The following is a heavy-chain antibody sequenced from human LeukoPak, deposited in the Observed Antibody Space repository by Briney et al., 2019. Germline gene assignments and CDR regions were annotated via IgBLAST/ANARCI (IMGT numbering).Heavy chain of an antibody. Sequence: SETLSLTCTVSGGSISSYYWSWIRQPAGKGLEWIGRIYTSGSTNYNPSLKSRVTMSVDTSKNQFSLKLSSVTAADTAVYYCARDDSGWYGEDFYYYGMDVWGQGTTVTVSS. V-gene: IGHV4-4*07. D-gene: IGHD6-19*01. CDR1: GGSISSYY. J-gene: IGHJ6*02. CDR2: IYTSGST. CDR3: ARDDSGWYGEDFYYYGMDV.